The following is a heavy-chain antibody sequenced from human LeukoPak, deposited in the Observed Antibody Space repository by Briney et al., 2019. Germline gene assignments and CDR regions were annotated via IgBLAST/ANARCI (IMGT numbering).Heavy chain of an antibody. CDR1: GYTFTGHY. V-gene: IGHV1-2*02. CDR2: INPNSGGT. CDR3: AREYSSGWNWFDP. D-gene: IGHD6-19*01. J-gene: IGHJ5*02. Sequence: ASVKVSCKASGYTFTGHYMHWVRQAPGQGLEWMGWINPNSGGTNYAQKFQGRVTMTRDTSISTAYMELSRLRSDDTAVYYCAREYSSGWNWFDPWGQGTLVTVSS.